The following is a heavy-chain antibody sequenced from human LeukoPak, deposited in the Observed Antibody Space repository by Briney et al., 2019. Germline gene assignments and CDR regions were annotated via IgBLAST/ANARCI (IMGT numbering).Heavy chain of an antibody. D-gene: IGHD6-13*01. CDR3: ARDDTSSWYQEY. Sequence: PGGSLRLSCSASGFTFSDYSLNWVRQAPGKGLEWVAYIKSNIYYAGSVKGRFTISRDNAKNLLYLQMNSLTAEDTGVYYCARDDTSSWYQEYWGQGTLVTVSA. J-gene: IGHJ4*02. CDR2: IKSNI. CDR1: GFTFSDYS. V-gene: IGHV3-69-1*01.